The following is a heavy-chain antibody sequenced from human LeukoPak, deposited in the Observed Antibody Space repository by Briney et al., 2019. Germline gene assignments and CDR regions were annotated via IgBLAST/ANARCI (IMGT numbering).Heavy chain of an antibody. J-gene: IGHJ6*02. V-gene: IGHV4-59*01. CDR3: ARDLKPGPKPDTAMVSYYYYGMDV. CDR2: IYYSGST. CDR1: GGSISSYY. D-gene: IGHD5-18*01. Sequence: SDTLSLTCTVSGGSISSYYWSWLRQPPGKGLEWIGYIYYSGSTNYNPSLKSRVTISVDTSKNQFSLKLSSVTAADTAVYYCARDLKPGPKPDTAMVSYYYYGMDVWGQGTTVTVSS.